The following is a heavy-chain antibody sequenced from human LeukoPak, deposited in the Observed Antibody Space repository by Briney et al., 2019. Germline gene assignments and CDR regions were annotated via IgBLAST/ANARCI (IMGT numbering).Heavy chain of an antibody. CDR3: ARAETTVTRPHLFLP. Sequence: GGSLRLSCAASGFTFSDYYMNWIRQAPGKGLEWVSYISGSSSYIYYADSVKGRFTISRDNAKNSLDLQMNSLRAEDTAVYYCARAETTVTRPHLFLPWGQGTLVTVSS. J-gene: IGHJ5*02. D-gene: IGHD4-17*01. CDR2: ISGSSSYI. V-gene: IGHV3-11*06. CDR1: GFTFSDYY.